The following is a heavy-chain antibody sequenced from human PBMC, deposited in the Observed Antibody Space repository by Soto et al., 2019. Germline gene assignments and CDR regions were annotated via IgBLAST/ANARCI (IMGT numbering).Heavy chain of an antibody. V-gene: IGHV3-30*18. Sequence: PGGSLRLSCAASGFRLSNYGMNWVRQSPGKGLEWVASSSFDASVTHHTDSVKGRFIVSRDNINNMVYLQMNSLKPEDTAVYYCAKDPVSNAISDYYFDSWGQGTLVTVSS. J-gene: IGHJ4*02. CDR1: GFRLSNYG. CDR2: SSFDASVT. CDR3: AKDPVSNAISDYYFDS.